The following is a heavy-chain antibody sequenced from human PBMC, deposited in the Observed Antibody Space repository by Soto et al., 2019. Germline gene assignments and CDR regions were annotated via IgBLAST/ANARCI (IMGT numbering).Heavy chain of an antibody. V-gene: IGHV3-30*18. CDR3: AKDTYSSSSTYGMDV. CDR2: ISYDGSNK. CDR1: GFTFSSYA. Sequence: GGSLRLSCAASGFTFSSYAMSWVRLTPGKGLEWVAVISYDGSNKYYADSVKGRFTISRDNSKNTLYLQMNSLRAEDTAVYYCAKDTYSSSSTYGMDVWGQGTTVTVSS. J-gene: IGHJ6*02. D-gene: IGHD6-6*01.